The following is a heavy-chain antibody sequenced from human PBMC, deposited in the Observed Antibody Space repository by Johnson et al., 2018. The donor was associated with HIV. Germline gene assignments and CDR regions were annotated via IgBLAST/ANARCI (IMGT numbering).Heavy chain of an antibody. CDR1: GFTVSSNY. D-gene: IGHD3-22*01. CDR2: IYSGGST. V-gene: IGHV3-66*01. J-gene: IGHJ3*02. CDR3: ARECTYYYDRGGAFDI. Sequence: QLVESGGGLVQPGGSLRLSCAASGFTVSSNYMSWVRQAPGKGLEWVSVIYSGGSTYYADSVKGRFTISRDNSKNTLYLQMNSLRAEDTAVYYCARECTYYYDRGGAFDIWGQGTMVTVSS.